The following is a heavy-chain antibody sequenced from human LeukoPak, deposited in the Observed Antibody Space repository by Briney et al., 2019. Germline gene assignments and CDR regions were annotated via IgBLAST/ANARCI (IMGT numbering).Heavy chain of an antibody. CDR3: ARDGYYGSGSYLSPLWMRRFGDY. CDR2: IIPILGIA. V-gene: IGHV1-69*04. Sequence: ASVKVSCKASGGTFSSYAISWVRQAPGQGLEWMGRIIPILGIANYAQKFQGRVTITADTSTSTAYMELRSLRSDDTAVYYCARDGYYGSGSYLSPLWMRRFGDYWGQGTLVTVSS. CDR1: GGTFSSYA. J-gene: IGHJ4*02. D-gene: IGHD3-10*01.